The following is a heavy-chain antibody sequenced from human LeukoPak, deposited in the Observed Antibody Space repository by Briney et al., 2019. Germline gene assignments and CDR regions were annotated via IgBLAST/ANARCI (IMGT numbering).Heavy chain of an antibody. CDR2: ISYDGSNK. J-gene: IGHJ4*02. CDR1: GFSFSGYA. Sequence: GGSLRLSCAASGFSFSGYAMHWVRQAPGKGLEWVAVISYDGSNKYYADSVKGRFTISRDNSKNTLYLQMNSLRAEDTAVYYCANKGYWGQGTLVTVSS. CDR3: ANKGY. V-gene: IGHV3-30-3*01.